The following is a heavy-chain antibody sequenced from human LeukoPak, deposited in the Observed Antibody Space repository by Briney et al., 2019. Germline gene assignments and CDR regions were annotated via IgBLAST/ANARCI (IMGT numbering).Heavy chain of an antibody. CDR2: IYTSGST. CDR1: GGSISSYY. Sequence: SETLSLTCTVSGGSISSYYWSWIRQPPGKGLEWIGCIYTSGSTNYNPSLKSRVTISVDTSKNQFSLKLSSVTAADTAVYYCARRGWGNNWFDPWGQGTLVTVSS. V-gene: IGHV4-4*09. D-gene: IGHD7-27*01. CDR3: ARRGWGNNWFDP. J-gene: IGHJ5*02.